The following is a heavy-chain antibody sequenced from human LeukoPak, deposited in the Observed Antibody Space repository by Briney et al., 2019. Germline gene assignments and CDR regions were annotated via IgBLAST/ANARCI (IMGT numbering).Heavy chain of an antibody. CDR1: GYTFTGYY. D-gene: IGHD2-2*01. V-gene: IGHV1-2*02. Sequence: ASVKVSCKASGYTFTGYYMHWVRQAPGQGLDWMGWINPNSGGTNYAQKFQGRVTMTRDTSISTAYMELTRLRSDDTAVYYCARAPAPALYYFDYWGQGTLVTVSS. CDR3: ARAPAPALYYFDY. J-gene: IGHJ4*02. CDR2: INPNSGGT.